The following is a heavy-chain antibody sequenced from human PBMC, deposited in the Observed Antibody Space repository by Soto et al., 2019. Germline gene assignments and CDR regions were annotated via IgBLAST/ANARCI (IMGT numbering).Heavy chain of an antibody. CDR1: WFSLSTSGVG. CDR3: ALWGGDCYFDY. Sequence: PTLVHLTQTLTLTCHFLWFSLSTSGVGVGWIRQPPGKALEWLALIYWNDDKRYSPSLKSRLTITKDTSKNQVVLTMTNMDPVDTATYYCALWGGDCYFDYWGQGTLVTVSS. CDR2: IYWNDDK. V-gene: IGHV2-5*01. D-gene: IGHD2-21*02. J-gene: IGHJ4*02.